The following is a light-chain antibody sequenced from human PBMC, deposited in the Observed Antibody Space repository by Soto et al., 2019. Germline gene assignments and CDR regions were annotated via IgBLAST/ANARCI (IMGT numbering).Light chain of an antibody. CDR1: SSDVGSYNL. CDR3: CSYAGSSTPYV. V-gene: IGLV2-23*02. CDR2: EVS. Sequence: SALTQPASVYRSPGRSITISCTGTSSDVGSYNLVSWYQQHPGKAPKLMIYEVSKRPSGVSNRFSGSKSGNTASLTISGLQAEDEADYYCCSYAGSSTPYVFGTGTKVTVL. J-gene: IGLJ1*01.